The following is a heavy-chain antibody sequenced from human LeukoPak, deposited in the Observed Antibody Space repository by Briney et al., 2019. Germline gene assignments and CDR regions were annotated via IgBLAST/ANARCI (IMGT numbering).Heavy chain of an antibody. Sequence: GGSLRLSCVASGFTFRDSAMSWVRQAPGKGLEWVSLISFSGDNTYYTDSVKGRFTISRDNSKDTLYLQMNSLRTEDTAVYYCARDQSETYSIDYWGQGTLVTVSS. CDR2: ISFSGDNT. D-gene: IGHD1-26*01. CDR1: GFTFRDSA. V-gene: IGHV3-23*01. CDR3: ARDQSETYSIDY. J-gene: IGHJ4*02.